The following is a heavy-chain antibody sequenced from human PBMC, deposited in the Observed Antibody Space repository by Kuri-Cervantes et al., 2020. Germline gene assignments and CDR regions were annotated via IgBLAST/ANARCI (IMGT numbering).Heavy chain of an antibody. CDR3: ATGALYSYGYEPALDY. CDR2: INPSGGST. J-gene: IGHJ4*02. D-gene: IGHD5-18*01. CDR1: GYTFTSYY. V-gene: IGHV1-46*01. Sequence: ASVKVSCKASGYTFTSYYMHWVRQAPGQGLEWMGIINPSGGSTSYAQKFQGRVTMTRDTSTSTVYMELSGLRSEDTAVYYCATGALYSYGYEPALDYWGQGTLVTVSS.